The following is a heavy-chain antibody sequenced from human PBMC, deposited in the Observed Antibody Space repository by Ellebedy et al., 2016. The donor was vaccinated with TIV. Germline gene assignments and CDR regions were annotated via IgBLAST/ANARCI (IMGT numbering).Heavy chain of an antibody. D-gene: IGHD1-20*01. CDR2: INPSGGGT. V-gene: IGHV1-46*01. Sequence: AASVKVSCKASGYTFTSDLIHWVRQAPGQGLEWMGVINPSGGGTGYAQKFQGRVTMTRDTSASTVYMELSSLRSDDTAIYYCVRDLTNPITGDYWGQGTLVFVSS. CDR3: VRDLTNPITGDY. J-gene: IGHJ4*02. CDR1: GYTFTSDL.